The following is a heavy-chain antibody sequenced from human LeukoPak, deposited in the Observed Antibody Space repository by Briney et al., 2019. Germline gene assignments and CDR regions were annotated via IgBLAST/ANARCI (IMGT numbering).Heavy chain of an antibody. J-gene: IGHJ4*02. V-gene: IGHV1-3*01. D-gene: IGHD3-22*01. Sequence: ASVKVSCKTSGYTFTSNAMHWVRQAPGQRLEWMGWINGGNGNTKYSQNFQGRVTFTRDTSASTAYMELNSLRSEDTPVYYCARAWIYYDGSGYYDYWGQGTLVTVSS. CDR1: GYTFTSNA. CDR2: INGGNGNT. CDR3: ARAWIYYDGSGYYDY.